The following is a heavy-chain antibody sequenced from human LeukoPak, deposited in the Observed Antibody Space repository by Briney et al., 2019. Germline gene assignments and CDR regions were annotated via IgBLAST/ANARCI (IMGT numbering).Heavy chain of an antibody. J-gene: IGHJ4*02. CDR3: AKLGWFGEFAFDY. CDR2: ISGSGGST. CDR1: GFTFSSYG. Sequence: PGGSLRLSCAASGFTFSSYGMSGVRQAPGKGLEWVSAISGSGGSTYYADSVKGRFTISRDNSKNTLYLQMNSLRAEDTAVYYCAKLGWFGEFAFDYWGQGTLVTVYS. D-gene: IGHD3-10*01. V-gene: IGHV3-23*01.